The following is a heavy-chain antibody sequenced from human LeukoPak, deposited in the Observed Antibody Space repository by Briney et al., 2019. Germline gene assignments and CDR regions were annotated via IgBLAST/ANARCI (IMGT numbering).Heavy chain of an antibody. CDR3: AKVTGGDMITYGGLDY. CDR1: GFTFSSYA. CDR2: ISGNGDIT. V-gene: IGHV3-23*01. D-gene: IGHD3-16*01. J-gene: IGHJ4*02. Sequence: GGSLRLSCAASGFTFSSYAMSWVRQAPGKGLEWVSAISGNGDITYYTGSVKGRFTISRDNSKNTLYLQMNSLRAEDTAVYYCAKVTGGDMITYGGLDYWGQGTLVTVSS.